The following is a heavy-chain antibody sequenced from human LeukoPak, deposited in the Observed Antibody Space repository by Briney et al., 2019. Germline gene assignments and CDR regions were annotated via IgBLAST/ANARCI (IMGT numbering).Heavy chain of an antibody. CDR3: ARTYSSGAFDI. CDR1: GAPLRSHY. D-gene: IGHD6-25*01. Sequence: SETLSLTCSVSGAPLRSHYWTWIRQSPEKGLEWVGHIYFSGTTNYNPSLKSRVTISVDTSKNQFSLKLRFVTAADTAVYYCARTYSSGAFDIWGQGTMVTVSS. CDR2: IYFSGTT. J-gene: IGHJ3*02. V-gene: IGHV4-4*09.